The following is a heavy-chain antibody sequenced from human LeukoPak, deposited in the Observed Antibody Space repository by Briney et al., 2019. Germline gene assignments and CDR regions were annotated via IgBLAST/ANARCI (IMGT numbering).Heavy chain of an antibody. CDR1: GFTFDDYA. V-gene: IGHV3-9*01. CDR3: AKDRDGYNGNFDY. Sequence: GRSLRLSCATSGFTFDDYAMHWVRQTPGKGLEWVSGISWNSGAIGYADSAKGRFTISRDNAKNSLYLQMNSLRAEDTALYYCAKDRDGYNGNFDYWGQGNLVTVSS. D-gene: IGHD5-24*01. CDR2: ISWNSGAI. J-gene: IGHJ4*02.